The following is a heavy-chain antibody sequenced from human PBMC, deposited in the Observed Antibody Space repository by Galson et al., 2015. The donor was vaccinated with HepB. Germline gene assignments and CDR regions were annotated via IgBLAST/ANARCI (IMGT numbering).Heavy chain of an antibody. Sequence: SLRLSCAASRFTFSSYSMNWVRQAPGKGLEWVSSISSSNNYIYYADSVKGRFTISRDNAKNSLYLQMNSLRAEDTAVYYCARDSGYCSGGSCYTLYYFDYWGQGTLVTVSS. D-gene: IGHD2-15*01. CDR2: ISSSNNYI. CDR1: RFTFSSYS. V-gene: IGHV3-21*01. J-gene: IGHJ4*02. CDR3: ARDSGYCSGGSCYTLYYFDY.